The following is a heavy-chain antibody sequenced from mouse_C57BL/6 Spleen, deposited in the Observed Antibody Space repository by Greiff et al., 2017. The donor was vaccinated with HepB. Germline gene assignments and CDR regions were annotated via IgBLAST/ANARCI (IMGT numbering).Heavy chain of an antibody. CDR2: INYDGSST. CDR3: ARDRGLRRDYYAMDY. J-gene: IGHJ4*01. D-gene: IGHD2-2*01. V-gene: IGHV5-16*01. CDR1: GFTFSDYY. Sequence: DVHLVESEGGLVQPGSSMKLSCTASGFTFSDYYMAWVRQVPEKGLEWVANINYDGSSTYYLDSLKSRFIISRDNAKNILYLQMSSLKSEDTATYYCARDRGLRRDYYAMDYWGQGTSVTVSS.